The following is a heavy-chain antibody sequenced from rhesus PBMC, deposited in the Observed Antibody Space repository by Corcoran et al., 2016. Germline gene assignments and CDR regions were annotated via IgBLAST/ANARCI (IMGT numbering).Heavy chain of an antibody. V-gene: IGHV4-173*01. CDR3: AREGGYIGYVNFDY. CDR1: GGSIRSHY. Sequence: QLQMQESGPGLVKPSETLSLTCAVSGGSIRSHYWSWIRQPPGKGLEWIGLLSGSGGSTDYNPSLKSRVTFSTDTSKNQFPPKRSSVPAADTAVYYCAREGGYIGYVNFDYWGQVVLVTVSS. D-gene: IGHD5-42*01. CDR2: LSGSGGST. J-gene: IGHJ4*01.